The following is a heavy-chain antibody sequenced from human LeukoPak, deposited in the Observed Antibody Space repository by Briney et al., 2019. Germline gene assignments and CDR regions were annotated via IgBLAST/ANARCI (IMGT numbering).Heavy chain of an antibody. J-gene: IGHJ4*02. CDR3: ARYCGAASCYSGFDY. CDR2: ICGDGGK. CDR1: SFTFDSFV. D-gene: IGHD2-15*01. Sequence: GGSLRLSCAASSFTFDSFVMSWVRPGPGQGREWVSAICGDGGKYYADSVKGRFTISRDNSKNTLYLQMNSLGGEDTALYYCARYCGAASCYSGFDYWGQGTLVTVAS. V-gene: IGHV3-23*01.